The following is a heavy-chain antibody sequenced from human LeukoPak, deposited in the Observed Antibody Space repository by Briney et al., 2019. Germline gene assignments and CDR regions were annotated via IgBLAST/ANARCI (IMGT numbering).Heavy chain of an antibody. J-gene: IGHJ4*02. V-gene: IGHV4-34*01. CDR1: GGSFSGYY. CDR2: INHSGST. CDR3: ASRFQMLRFVRDY. D-gene: IGHD5-12*01. Sequence: SETLSLTCAVYGGSFSGYYWSWIRQPPGKGLEWIGEINHSGSTNYNPSLKSRVTISVDTSKNQFSLKLSSVTAADTAVYYCASRFQMLRFVRDYWGQGTLVTASS.